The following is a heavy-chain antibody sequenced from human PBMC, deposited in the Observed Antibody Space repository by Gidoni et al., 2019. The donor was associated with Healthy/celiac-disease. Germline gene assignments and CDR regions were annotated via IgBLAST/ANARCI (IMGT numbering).Heavy chain of an antibody. CDR1: GFTLSSFN. D-gene: IGHD4-17*01. CDR3: ASDYADYVEAFDY. CDR2: MSSSGTYI. V-gene: IGHV3-21*01. Sequence: EVQLVDSGGGLVKPGGSLRLSCAASGFTLSSFNINWVRQAPGKGLEWVSSMSSSGTYIYYADSVKGRFTISRDNTKNSLYLQMNSLRAEDTAVYYCASDYADYVEAFDYWGQGTLVTVSS. J-gene: IGHJ4*02.